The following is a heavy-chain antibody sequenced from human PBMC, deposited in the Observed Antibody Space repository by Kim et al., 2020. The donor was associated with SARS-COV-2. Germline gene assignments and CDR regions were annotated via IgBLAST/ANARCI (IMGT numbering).Heavy chain of an antibody. Sequence: GGSLRLSCAASGFSIDYNAMSWVRQAPGKGLEWVSSLGGDGNTFYANSVEGRFTISRDNSKNTLQLQMTVLIVEDTAVYFCAKDVLQRQHDVWGPGTLVT. J-gene: IGHJ2*01. CDR1: GFSIDYNA. CDR3: AKDVLQRQHDV. CDR2: LGGDGNT. V-gene: IGHV3-23*01. D-gene: IGHD1-1*01.